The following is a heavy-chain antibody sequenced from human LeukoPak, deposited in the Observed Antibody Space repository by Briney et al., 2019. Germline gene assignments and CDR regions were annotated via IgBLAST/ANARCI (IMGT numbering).Heavy chain of an antibody. CDR3: AREGYYDSSGYYPPAYYFDY. Sequence: SVKVSCKASGGTFSSYAISWVRQAPGQGLEWMGRIIPIFGIASYAQKFQGRVTITADKSTSTAYMELSSLRSEDTAVYYCAREGYYDSSGYYPPAYYFDYWGQGTLVTVSS. J-gene: IGHJ4*02. V-gene: IGHV1-69*04. CDR1: GGTFSSYA. CDR2: IIPIFGIA. D-gene: IGHD3-22*01.